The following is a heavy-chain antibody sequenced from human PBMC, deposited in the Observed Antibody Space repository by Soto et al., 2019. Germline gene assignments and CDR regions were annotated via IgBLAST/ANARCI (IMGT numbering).Heavy chain of an antibody. Sequence: PGGSLKLSFAASGFTLSGPAMDRGRPASRERRGWGGRIRSKGNNYATAYGASLKGRFTISRDDSKNTAYLQMNSLNTEDTAVYYCSRQASDFWSGKPQYYMDVWGKGTTVTVSS. J-gene: IGHJ6*03. CDR3: SRQASDFWSGKPQYYMDV. D-gene: IGHD3-3*01. CDR2: IRSKGNNYAT. CDR1: GFTLSGPA. V-gene: IGHV3-73*01.